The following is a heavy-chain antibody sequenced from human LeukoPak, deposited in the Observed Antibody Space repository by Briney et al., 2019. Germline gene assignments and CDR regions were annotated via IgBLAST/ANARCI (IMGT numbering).Heavy chain of an antibody. CDR1: AFTFSRYS. CDR3: ARFAYDSGSLS. Sequence: GGSLRLSCVASAFTFSRYSMHWVRQTPGGGRVWVSRISSDGTTTTYAGSVKGRFTISRDNARNTLYLQMNSLRAEDTAVYYCARFAYDSGSLSWGQGALVTVSS. CDR2: ISSDGTTT. J-gene: IGHJ5*02. D-gene: IGHD3-10*01. V-gene: IGHV3-74*01.